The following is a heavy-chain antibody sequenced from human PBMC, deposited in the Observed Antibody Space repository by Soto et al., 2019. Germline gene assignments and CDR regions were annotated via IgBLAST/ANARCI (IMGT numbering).Heavy chain of an antibody. CDR1: GDSVTNGFY. V-gene: IGHV4-38-2*01. J-gene: IGHJ4*02. D-gene: IGHD2-15*01. CDR3: ARSKGYSNNNLYYFDY. CDR2: VYPSGNT. Sequence: SSETLSLTCGVSGDSVTNGFYWAWIRQAPGKGLEWIGSVYPSGNTYYNPSLKSRVTISIDTPKNQFSLTLISVTAADTAIYYCARSKGYSNNNLYYFDYWGQGTLVTVSS.